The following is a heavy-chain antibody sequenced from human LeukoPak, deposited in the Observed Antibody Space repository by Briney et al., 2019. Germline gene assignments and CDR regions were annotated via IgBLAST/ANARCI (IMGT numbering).Heavy chain of an antibody. D-gene: IGHD6-6*01. J-gene: IGHJ3*01. CDR2: INHSGST. Sequence: PSETLSLXCAVYGGPSSGYYWSWIRLPPGKGLEWIGEINHSGSTNYNPSLKSRVTISADTSKNQFSLNLSSVTAADTAVYYCAKVYSSSSRDAFDVWGQGTMVTVSS. CDR1: GGPSSGYY. V-gene: IGHV4-34*01. CDR3: AKVYSSSSRDAFDV.